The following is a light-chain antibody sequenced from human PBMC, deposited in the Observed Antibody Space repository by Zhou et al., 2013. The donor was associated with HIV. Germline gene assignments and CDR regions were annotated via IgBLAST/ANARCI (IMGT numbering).Light chain of an antibody. CDR2: GAS. Sequence: EIVLTQSPGTLSLSPGESATLSCRASQSVSSNLAWYQQKPGQAPRLLIYGASSRATGIPNRFSGSGSGTDFSLTISSLQSEDFAVYYCQLGRSFGQGTKLEI. V-gene: IGKV3D-15*01. J-gene: IGKJ2*04. CDR3: QLGRS. CDR1: QSVSSN.